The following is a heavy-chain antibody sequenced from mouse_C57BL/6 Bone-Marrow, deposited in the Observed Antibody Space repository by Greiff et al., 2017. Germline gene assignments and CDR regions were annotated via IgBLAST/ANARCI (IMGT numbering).Heavy chain of an antibody. D-gene: IGHD2-3*01. CDR1: GYTFTTYP. CDR3: ERGRDGYFFDY. CDR2: FHPYNDDT. J-gene: IGHJ2*01. Sequence: VKLMEPGAELVKPGASVKMSCKASGYTFTTYPIEWMKQNHGKSLEWIGNFHPYNDDTKYNEKFKGKATLTVEKSSSTVYLELSRLTSDDSAVYYCERGRDGYFFDYWGQGTTLTVSS. V-gene: IGHV1-47*01.